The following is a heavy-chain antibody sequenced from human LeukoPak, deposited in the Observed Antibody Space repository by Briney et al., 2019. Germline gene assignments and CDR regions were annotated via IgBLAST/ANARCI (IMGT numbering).Heavy chain of an antibody. J-gene: IGHJ5*02. CDR2: ISAYNGNT. Sequence: GASVKVSCKASGYTFTSYGISWVRQAPGQGLEWMGWISAYNGNTNYAQKLQGRVTMTTDTSTSTAYMELRSLRSDDTAVYYCARYQGASGWEYNWFDPWGQGTLVTVSS. D-gene: IGHD6-19*01. CDR1: GYTFTSYG. CDR3: ARYQGASGWEYNWFDP. V-gene: IGHV1-18*01.